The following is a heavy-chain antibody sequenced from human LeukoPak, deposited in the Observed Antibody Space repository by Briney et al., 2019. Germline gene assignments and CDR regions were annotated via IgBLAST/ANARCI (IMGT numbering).Heavy chain of an antibody. V-gene: IGHV3-74*01. D-gene: IGHD3-3*01. CDR1: GFTVSANY. CDR3: ARAVAADYDFWSGYGDR. CDR2: INSDGSST. Sequence: PGGSLRLSCAASGFTVSANYLTWVRQAPGKGLEWVSRINSDGSSTSYADSVKGRFTISRDNAKNSLYLQMGSLRAEDMAVYYCARAVAADYDFWSGYGDRWGQGTLVTVSS. J-gene: IGHJ5*02.